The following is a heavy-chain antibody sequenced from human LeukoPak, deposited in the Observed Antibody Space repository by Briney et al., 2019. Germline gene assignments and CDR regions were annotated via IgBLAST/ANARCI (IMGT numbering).Heavy chain of an antibody. J-gene: IGHJ5*02. CDR3: ARRDWFDP. Sequence: PGGSLRLSCAASGFTFSSYSMNWVRQAPGKGLEWVSSISSSSRYIYYADSVKGRFTISRDNAKNSLYLQMNSLRAEDTAVHYCARRDWFDPWGQGTLVTVSS. V-gene: IGHV3-21*01. CDR2: ISSSSRYI. CDR1: GFTFSSYS.